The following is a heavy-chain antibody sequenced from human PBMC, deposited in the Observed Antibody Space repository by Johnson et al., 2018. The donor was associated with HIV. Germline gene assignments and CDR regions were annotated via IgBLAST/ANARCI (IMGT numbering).Heavy chain of an antibody. CDR2: IWYDGSKK. Sequence: QVQLVESGGGVVQRGGSLRLSCAASGFTISPYGMHWVRQAPGKGLEWVAFIWYDGSKKYYADSVKGRFTISRDNSKNTLYLQMNSLRAEDTAVYYCAKDPPSTGWYAFDIWGQGTMVTVSS. V-gene: IGHV3-30*02. CDR1: GFTISPYG. D-gene: IGHD1-1*01. CDR3: AKDPPSTGWYAFDI. J-gene: IGHJ3*02.